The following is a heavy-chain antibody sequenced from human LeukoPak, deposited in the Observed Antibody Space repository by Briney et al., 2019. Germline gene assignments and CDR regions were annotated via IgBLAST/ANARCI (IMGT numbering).Heavy chain of an antibody. J-gene: IGHJ4*02. CDR3: ARGSIVGATFDYFDY. CDR1: GYTFTSYY. V-gene: IGHV1-2*02. Sequence: ASVKVSCKASGYTFTSYYMHWVRQAPGQGLEWMGWIKPNSGGTNYAQKFQGRLTMTRDTSISTAYMELSRLRSDDTAVYYCARGSIVGATFDYFDYWGQGTLVTVSS. CDR2: IKPNSGGT. D-gene: IGHD1-26*01.